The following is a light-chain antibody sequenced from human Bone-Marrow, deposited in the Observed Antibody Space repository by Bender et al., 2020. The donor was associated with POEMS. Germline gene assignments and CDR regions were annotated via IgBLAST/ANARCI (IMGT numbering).Light chain of an antibody. Sequence: QSALTQPASVSGSPGQSITISCTGTSNDVGGYNYVSWYQQYPGKAPKLIIYEVINRPSGVSDRFSGSKSGNTASLTISGLQTDDEADYYCSSYTSTSTRVFGGGTRVTVL. CDR1: SNDVGGYNY. CDR2: EVI. V-gene: IGLV2-14*01. CDR3: SSYTSTSTRV. J-gene: IGLJ3*02.